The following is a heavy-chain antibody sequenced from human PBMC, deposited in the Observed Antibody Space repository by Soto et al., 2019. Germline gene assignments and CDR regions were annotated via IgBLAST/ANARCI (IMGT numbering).Heavy chain of an antibody. CDR2: INHSGST. D-gene: IGHD2-15*01. J-gene: IGHJ4*02. CDR3: ARGPSSDGPPVLLGWDY. CDR1: GGSFSGYY. Sequence: QVQLQQWGAGLLKPSETLSLTCAVYGGSFSGYYWSWIRQPPGKGLEWIGEINHSGSTNYNPSLKGRVTISVDTSKNQFPLKLSSVTAADTAVYYSARGPSSDGPPVLLGWDYWGQGTLATVSS. V-gene: IGHV4-34*01.